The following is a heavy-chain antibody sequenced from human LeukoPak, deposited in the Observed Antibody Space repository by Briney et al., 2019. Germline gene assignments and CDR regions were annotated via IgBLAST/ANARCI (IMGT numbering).Heavy chain of an antibody. CDR2: ISSSGGTI. D-gene: IGHD4-23*01. Sequence: GGSLRLSCAASGFTFTDYFMSWIRQAPGKGLEWVSYISSSGGTIFYADSVKGRFTISRDNSKNTLYLQMNSLRAEDTAVYYCAKDLRTVVTNDAFDIWGQGTMVTVSS. CDR3: AKDLRTVVTNDAFDI. J-gene: IGHJ3*02. CDR1: GFTFTDYF. V-gene: IGHV3-11*01.